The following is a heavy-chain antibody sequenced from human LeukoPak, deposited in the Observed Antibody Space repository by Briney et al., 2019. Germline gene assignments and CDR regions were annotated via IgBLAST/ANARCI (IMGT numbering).Heavy chain of an antibody. CDR3: ARAGYIYGYYYYYYMDV. J-gene: IGHJ6*03. CDR2: IIPIFGTA. Sequence: SVKVSCKASGGTFSSYAISWVRQAPGQGLEWMGGIIPIFGTANYAQKFQGRVTMTRDTSISTAYMELSRLRSDDTAVYYCARAGYIYGYYYYYYMDVWGKGTTVTISS. CDR1: GGTFSSYA. V-gene: IGHV1-69*05. D-gene: IGHD5-18*01.